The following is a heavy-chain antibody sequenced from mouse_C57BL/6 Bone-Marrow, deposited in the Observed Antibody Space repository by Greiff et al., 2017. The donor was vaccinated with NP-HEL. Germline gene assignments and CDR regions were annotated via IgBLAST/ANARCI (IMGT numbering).Heavy chain of an antibody. D-gene: IGHD4-1*01. Sequence: EVQLRQSGPELVKPGASVKMSCKASGYTFTDYNMHWVKQSHGKSLEWIGYINPNNGGTSYNQKFKGKATLTVNKSSSTAYMELRSLTSEDSAVYYCARGVTGTRFAYWGQGTLVTVSA. CDR2: INPNNGGT. J-gene: IGHJ3*01. CDR3: ARGVTGTRFAY. CDR1: GYTFTDYN. V-gene: IGHV1-22*01.